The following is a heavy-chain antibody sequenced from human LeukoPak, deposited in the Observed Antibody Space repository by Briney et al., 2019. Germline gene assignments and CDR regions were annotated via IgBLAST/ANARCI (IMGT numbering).Heavy chain of an antibody. CDR1: GGSISSYY. D-gene: IGHD3-10*01. CDR3: ARGYITMVRGALDAYFDY. Sequence: SETLSLTCTVSGGSISSYYWSWIRQPPGKGLEWSGYIYYSGSTNYNPSLKSRVTISVDTSKNQFSLKLSSVTAADTAVYYCARGYITMVRGALDAYFDYWGQGTLVTVSS. CDR2: IYYSGST. V-gene: IGHV4-59*08. J-gene: IGHJ4*02.